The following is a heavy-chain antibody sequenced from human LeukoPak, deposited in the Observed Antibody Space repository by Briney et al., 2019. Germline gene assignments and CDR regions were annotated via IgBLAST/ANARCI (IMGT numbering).Heavy chain of an antibody. D-gene: IGHD3-9*01. CDR1: VYTFTSYD. CDR3: ARNFYDILTGYNFDY. CDR2: MNPNSGNT. J-gene: IGHJ4*02. Sequence: ASVKVSCKASVYTFTSYDINWVRQATGQGLEWMGWMNPNSGNTGYAQKFQGRVTMTRNTSISTAYMELSSLRSEDTAVYYCARNFYDILTGYNFDYWGQRTLVTVSS. V-gene: IGHV1-8*01.